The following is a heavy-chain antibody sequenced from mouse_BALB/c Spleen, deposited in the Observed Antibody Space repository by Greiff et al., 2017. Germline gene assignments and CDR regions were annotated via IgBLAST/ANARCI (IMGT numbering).Heavy chain of an antibody. CDR3: ARHSLGAMDY. V-gene: IGHV5-12-2*01. Sequence: EVKLVESGGGLVQPGGSLKLSCAASGFTFSSYTMSWVRQTPEKRLEWVAYISNGGGSTYYPDTVKGRFTISRDNAKNTLYLQMSSLKSEDTAMYYCARHSLGAMDYWGQGTSVTVSS. CDR2: ISNGGGST. J-gene: IGHJ4*01. CDR1: GFTFSSYT.